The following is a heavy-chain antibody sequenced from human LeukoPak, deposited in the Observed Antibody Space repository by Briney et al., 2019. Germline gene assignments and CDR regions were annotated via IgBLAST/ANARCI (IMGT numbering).Heavy chain of an antibody. D-gene: IGHD6-13*01. Sequence: PGGSLRLSCAASGFTFSSYAMSWVRQAPGKGLEWVSAISGSGGSTYYADSVKGRFTISRDNSQHILYLQMISLRAEDTAVYFCARDVGAAAGFYLDYWGQGALVTVSP. V-gene: IGHV3-23*01. CDR2: ISGSGGST. CDR3: ARDVGAAAGFYLDY. CDR1: GFTFSSYA. J-gene: IGHJ4*02.